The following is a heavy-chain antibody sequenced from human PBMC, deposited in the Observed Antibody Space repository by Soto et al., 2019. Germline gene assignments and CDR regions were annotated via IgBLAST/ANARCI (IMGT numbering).Heavy chain of an antibody. V-gene: IGHV2-5*02. CDR2: IYWDDDE. J-gene: IGHJ4*02. CDR3: AHRRVGFDY. CDR1: GFSLTTSGVS. Sequence: QITLKESGPTLVKPTQTLTLTCNFSGFSLTTSGVSVGWIRQPPGKALEWLALIYWDDDERYIASLKSRLTITKDTSKNQVVLTMTNMDPVDTGTYYCAHRRVGFDYWGQGALVTVSS.